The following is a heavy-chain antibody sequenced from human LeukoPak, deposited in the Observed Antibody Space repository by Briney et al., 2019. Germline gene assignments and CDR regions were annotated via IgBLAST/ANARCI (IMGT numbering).Heavy chain of an antibody. D-gene: IGHD3-10*01. CDR3: ARSTPRRRILYVGRAAKSNYYMDV. J-gene: IGHJ6*03. V-gene: IGHV4-61*02. CDR2: IFASGST. Sequence: SETLSLTCTVSGASISSGSYYWNWIRQPAGKGLEWIGRIFASGSTNYNPSLKSRVTISLDTSKNQLSLKLSSVTAADTAVYYCARSTPRRRILYVGRAAKSNYYMDVWGKGTTVTVSS. CDR1: GASISSGSYY.